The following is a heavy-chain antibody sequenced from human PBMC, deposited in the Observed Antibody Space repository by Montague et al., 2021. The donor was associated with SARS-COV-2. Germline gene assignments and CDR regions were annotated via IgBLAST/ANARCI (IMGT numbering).Heavy chain of an antibody. D-gene: IGHD3-10*01. CDR2: VSYRGGT. J-gene: IGHJ4*02. CDR1: GGSMSSYH. V-gene: IGHV4-59*01. CDR3: ARDVRYYYDQ. Sequence: SETLSLTCSVSGGSMSSYHWVWIRQPPGKGLEWIGYVSYRGGTNYNLSLKSRVTIPLDTSKNRFSLRVTSVTAADTAVYYCARDVRYYYDQWGQGILVTVSS.